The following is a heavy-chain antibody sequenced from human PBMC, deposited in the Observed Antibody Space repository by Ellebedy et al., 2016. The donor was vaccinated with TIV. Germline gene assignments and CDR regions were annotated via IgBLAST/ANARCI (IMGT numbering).Heavy chain of an antibody. J-gene: IGHJ3*02. CDR3: VPNYRHSFDI. CDR2: TSLDGHT. Sequence: SETLSLTCVVAGASISESNWWSWIRQPPGTGLEWIGETSLDGHTKYKPSLKSRVTIAVDRSKNQFSLNLSSVTAADTAVYYCVPNYRHSFDIWGRGTAVTVSS. CDR1: GASISESNW. V-gene: IGHV4-4*02. D-gene: IGHD1-7*01.